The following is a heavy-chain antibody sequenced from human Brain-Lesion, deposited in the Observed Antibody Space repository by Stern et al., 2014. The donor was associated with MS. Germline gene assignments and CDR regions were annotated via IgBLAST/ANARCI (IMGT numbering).Heavy chain of an antibody. CDR2: FDPEDGET. CDR3: ATLSPGAGGNYYRHFDY. D-gene: IGHD1-26*01. V-gene: IGHV1-24*01. Sequence: QLVQSVAEVKKPGASVKVSCKVSGYTLTELSMHWVRQAPRKGLEWMGGFDPEDGETIYAQKFQGRVTMTEDTSTDTAYMELSSLRSEDTAVYYCATLSPGAGGNYYRHFDYWGQGTLVTVSS. J-gene: IGHJ4*02. CDR1: GYTLTELS.